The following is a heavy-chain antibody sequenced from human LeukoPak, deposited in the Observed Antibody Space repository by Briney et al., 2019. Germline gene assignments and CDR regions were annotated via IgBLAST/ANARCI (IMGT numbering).Heavy chain of an antibody. CDR2: FDPEDGET. J-gene: IGHJ4*02. V-gene: IGHV1-24*01. Sequence: GASVKVSCKASGGTFSSYAISWVRQAPGKGLEWMGGFDPEDGETIYAQKFQGRVTMTEDTSTDTAYMELSSLRSEDTAVYYCATLPGYCSGGSCYLHDYWGQGTLVTVSS. CDR3: ATLPGYCSGGSCYLHDY. D-gene: IGHD2-15*01. CDR1: GGTFSSYA.